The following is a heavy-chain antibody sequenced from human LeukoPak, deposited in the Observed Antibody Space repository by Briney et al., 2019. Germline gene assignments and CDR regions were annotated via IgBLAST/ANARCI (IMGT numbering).Heavy chain of an antibody. CDR3: LSRYCSSTICYSFDM. D-gene: IGHD2-2*01. Sequence: GGSLRLSCAASGFTFSIYSMIWVRQAPGEGLEWASSISSDSKYIFYADSVQGRFTISRDNAENPLLRQQTRLTAEDTAGNYCLSRYCSSTICYSFDMWGQGTMVSVFS. V-gene: IGHV3-21*01. CDR1: GFTFSIYS. CDR2: ISSDSKYI. J-gene: IGHJ3*02.